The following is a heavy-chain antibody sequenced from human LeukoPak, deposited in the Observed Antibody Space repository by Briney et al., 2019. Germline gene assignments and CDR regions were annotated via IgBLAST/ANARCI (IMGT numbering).Heavy chain of an antibody. CDR3: ANRSRTVTTIDS. CDR1: GFTFSSFA. CDR2: VRVSGDIS. V-gene: IGHV3-23*01. J-gene: IGHJ4*02. D-gene: IGHD4-11*01. Sequence: PGGSLRLSCAASGFTFSSFAMSWVRQAPEKGLEWVSAVRVSGDISYYADSVKGRFTISRDNSKNTLYLQMNSLRAEDTALYYCANRSRTVTTIDSWGRGTLVTVS.